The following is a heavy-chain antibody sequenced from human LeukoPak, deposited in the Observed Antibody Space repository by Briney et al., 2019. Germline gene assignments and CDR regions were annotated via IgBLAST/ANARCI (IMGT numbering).Heavy chain of an antibody. CDR3: AKDRSSWYTERFRFDY. D-gene: IGHD6-13*01. J-gene: IGHJ4*02. V-gene: IGHV3-23*01. CDR1: GFTFSSYA. Sequence: GGSLRLSCAASGFTFSSYAMSWVRQAPGKGLEWVSAISGSGGSTYYADSVRGRFTISRDNSKNTLYLQMNSLRAEDTAVYYCAKDRSSWYTERFRFDYWGQGTLVTVSS. CDR2: ISGSGGST.